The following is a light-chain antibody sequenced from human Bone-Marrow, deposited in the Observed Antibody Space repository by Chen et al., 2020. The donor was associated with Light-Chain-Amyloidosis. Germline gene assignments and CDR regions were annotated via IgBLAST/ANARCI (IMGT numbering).Light chain of an antibody. V-gene: IGLV3-21*02. CDR2: DDS. Sequence: SYVLTQPSSVSVAPGQTATIACGGNNIGSTSVHWYQQTPGQAPLLVVYDDSDRPSGIPERLSGANCGNTATLTSSRGEAGDEADYYCQVWDRSSDRPVFGGGTKLTVL. CDR1: NIGSTS. CDR3: QVWDRSSDRPV. J-gene: IGLJ3*02.